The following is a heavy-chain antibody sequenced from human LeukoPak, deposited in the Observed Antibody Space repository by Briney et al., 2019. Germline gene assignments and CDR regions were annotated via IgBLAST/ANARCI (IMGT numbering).Heavy chain of an antibody. V-gene: IGHV1-69*06. J-gene: IGHJ4*02. Sequence: GSSVKVSCKASGGTFISYAISWVRQAPGQGLEWMGEIIPIFGTANYAQKFQGRVTITADKSTSTAYMELSSLRSEDTAVYYCARASRPGYCSGGSCPFDYWGQGTLVTVSS. CDR2: IIPIFGTA. D-gene: IGHD2-15*01. CDR1: GGTFISYA. CDR3: ARASRPGYCSGGSCPFDY.